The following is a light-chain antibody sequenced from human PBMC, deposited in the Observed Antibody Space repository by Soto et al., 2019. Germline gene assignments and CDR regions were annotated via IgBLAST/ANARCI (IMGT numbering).Light chain of an antibody. V-gene: IGLV2-23*03. CDR2: EGS. CDR3: CSYAGSSTFV. J-gene: IGLJ3*02. CDR1: SCDVGSYNL. Sequence: QSVLTQPASVSGSPGQSITISCTGTSCDVGSYNLVSWYQQHPGKAPKLMMYEGSKRPLGVSNRFSGSKSGNTASLTISGRQAEDEADYECCSYAGSSTFVFGGGTKLPVL.